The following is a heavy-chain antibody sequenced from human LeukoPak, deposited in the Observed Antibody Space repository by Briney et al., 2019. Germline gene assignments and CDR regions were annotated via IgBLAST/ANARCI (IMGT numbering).Heavy chain of an antibody. Sequence: GGSLRLSCAASGFTFSSYWMNWARQAPGKGLEWVSVIYSGGSTYYADSVKGRFTISRDNSKNTLYLQMNSLRAEDTAVYYCARDILSQGPDAFDIWGQGTMVTVSS. CDR2: IYSGGST. J-gene: IGHJ3*02. D-gene: IGHD2/OR15-2a*01. CDR3: ARDILSQGPDAFDI. CDR1: GFTFSSYW. V-gene: IGHV3-53*01.